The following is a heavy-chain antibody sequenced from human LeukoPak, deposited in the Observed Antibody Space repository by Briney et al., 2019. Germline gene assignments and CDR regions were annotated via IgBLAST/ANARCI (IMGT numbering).Heavy chain of an antibody. CDR3: AKDNEWLRFLEWLLPAFDY. CDR2: ISGDGGST. CDR1: GFTFDDYA. Sequence: GGSLRLSCAASGFTFDDYAMHWVRQAPGKGLEWVSLISGDGGSTYYADSVKGQFTISRDNSKNSLYLQMNSLRTEDTALYYCAKDNEWLRFLEWLLPAFDYWGQGTLVTVSS. D-gene: IGHD3-3*01. J-gene: IGHJ4*02. V-gene: IGHV3-43*02.